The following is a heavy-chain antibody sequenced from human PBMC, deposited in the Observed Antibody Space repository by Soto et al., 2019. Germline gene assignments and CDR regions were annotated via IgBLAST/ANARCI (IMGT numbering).Heavy chain of an antibody. Sequence: EVQLVESEGGLVQPGGSLRLSCAASGFTFSSYWMSWVRQAPGKGLEWVANINEDGSEKYYVDSVKGRFTISRDDAKTSLFLQMNSLRVDDTAMYYCVRGRSLSANWGQGTLVTVS. CDR1: GFTFSSYW. CDR3: VRGRSLSAN. V-gene: IGHV3-7*01. D-gene: IGHD1-26*01. CDR2: INEDGSEK. J-gene: IGHJ4*02.